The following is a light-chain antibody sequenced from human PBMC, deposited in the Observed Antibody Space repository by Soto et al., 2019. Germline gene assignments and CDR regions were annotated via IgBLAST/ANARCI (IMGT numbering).Light chain of an antibody. CDR1: QSVSSSS. J-gene: IGKJ3*01. CDR2: GAS. CDR3: QQYGSSPSFP. V-gene: IGKV3-20*01. Sequence: ENVLTQSPGTLSLSPGERGTLSCRVSQSVSSSSLAWYQQKPGQAPRLVIYGASIRATGIPDRFSGSGSGTDFTLTINRLEPEDSAVYYCQQYGSSPSFPFGPGTKVDIK.